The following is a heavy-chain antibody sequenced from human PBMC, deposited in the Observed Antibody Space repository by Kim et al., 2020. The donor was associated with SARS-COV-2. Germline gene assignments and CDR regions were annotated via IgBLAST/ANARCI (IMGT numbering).Heavy chain of an antibody. Sequence: PSLKSRVTISVDTSKNQFSLKLSSVTAADTAVYYCARHYGFLYYYYGMDVWGQGTTVTVSS. V-gene: IGHV4-39*01. J-gene: IGHJ6*02. CDR3: ARHYGFLYYYYGMDV. D-gene: IGHD3-10*01.